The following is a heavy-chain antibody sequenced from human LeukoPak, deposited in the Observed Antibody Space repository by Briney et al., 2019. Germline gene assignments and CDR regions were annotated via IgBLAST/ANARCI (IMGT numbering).Heavy chain of an antibody. CDR3: ARAVETGYYMDV. D-gene: IGHD5/OR15-5a*01. CDR1: GGTFSSYA. V-gene: IGHV1-69*05. J-gene: IGHJ6*03. Sequence: XVKVSCKASGGTFSSYAISWVRQAPGEGMEWMGGIIAIFGTGKYAKKLEGRVTINTDESTSKAYMQLSSLRSEDTAVYYCARAVETGYYMDVWGKGTTVTVSS. CDR2: IIAIFGTG.